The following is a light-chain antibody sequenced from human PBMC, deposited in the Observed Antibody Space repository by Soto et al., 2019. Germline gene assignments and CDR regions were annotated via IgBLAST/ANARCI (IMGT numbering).Light chain of an antibody. J-gene: IGKJ2*01. CDR2: DAS. V-gene: IGKV1-5*01. CDR3: HQYNSY. Sequence: DVHMTQSPSTLSASVGDRVTITCRASESIATWLDWYQQKPGQAPKLLIYDASRLESGVPSRFSGGGSGTEFTLTIRGLQPDDFATYYCHQYNSYFGQGTKLEI. CDR1: ESIATW.